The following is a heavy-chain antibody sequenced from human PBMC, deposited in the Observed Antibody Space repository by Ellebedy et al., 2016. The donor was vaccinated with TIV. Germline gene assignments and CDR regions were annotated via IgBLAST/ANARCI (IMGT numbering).Heavy chain of an antibody. D-gene: IGHD6-19*01. CDR2: IDWDDDK. Sequence: SGPTLVKPTQTLTLTCTFSGFSLSTSGMCVSWIRQPPGKALEWLALIDWDDDKYYSTSLKTRLTISKDTSKNQVVLTMTNMDPVDTATYYCARIQGGYSSGWEKADYWGQGTLVTVSS. CDR1: GFSLSTSGMC. J-gene: IGHJ4*02. CDR3: ARIQGGYSSGWEKADY. V-gene: IGHV2-70*01.